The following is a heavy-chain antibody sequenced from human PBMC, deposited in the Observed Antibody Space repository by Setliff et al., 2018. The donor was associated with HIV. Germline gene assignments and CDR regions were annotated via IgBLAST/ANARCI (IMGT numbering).Heavy chain of an antibody. CDR3: ARAKTIGVSAVFFDP. CDR1: GVPINTYY. Sequence: SETLSLTCSVSGVPINTYYWSWIRQPPGKGLEWFGYIYNGGNTNYNPSLESRVSMSLDTSKNQFSLKLTSVTAADTAAYFCARAKTIGVSAVFFDPWGQGRPVTVSS. V-gene: IGHV4-59*01. D-gene: IGHD3-3*01. J-gene: IGHJ5*02. CDR2: IYNGGNT.